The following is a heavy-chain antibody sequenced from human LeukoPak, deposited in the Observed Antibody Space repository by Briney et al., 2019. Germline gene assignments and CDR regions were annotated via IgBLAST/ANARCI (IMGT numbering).Heavy chain of an antibody. J-gene: IGHJ3*02. CDR3: AREAYNWNIDVFDI. Sequence: PGGSLRLSCAASGFTFSSYWMTWVRQAPGKGLEWVANIKQDGSEKYYVDSVKGRFTISRDNAKNSLNLQMNSLRAEDTAVYYCAREAYNWNIDVFDIWGQGTMVTVPS. D-gene: IGHD1/OR15-1a*01. CDR2: IKQDGSEK. CDR1: GFTFSSYW. V-gene: IGHV3-7*01.